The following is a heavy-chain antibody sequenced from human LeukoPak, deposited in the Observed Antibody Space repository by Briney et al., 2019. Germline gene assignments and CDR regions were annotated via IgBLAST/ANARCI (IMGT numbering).Heavy chain of an antibody. D-gene: IGHD6-6*01. CDR3: ARDQSIRLAARPGY. CDR1: GYTFTSYG. J-gene: IGHJ4*02. V-gene: IGHV1-18*01. Sequence: ASVKVSCKASGYTFTSYGISWVRQAPGQGLEWMGWINAYNGNTNYAQKLQGRVTMTTDTSTSTAYKWLRSLRSDDTAVYYCARDQSIRLAARPGYWGQGTLVTVSS. CDR2: INAYNGNT.